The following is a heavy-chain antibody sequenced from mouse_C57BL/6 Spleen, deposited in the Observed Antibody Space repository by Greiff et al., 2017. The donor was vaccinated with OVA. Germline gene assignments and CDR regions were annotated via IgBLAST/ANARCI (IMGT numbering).Heavy chain of an antibody. J-gene: IGHJ2*01. CDR1: GYTFTSYW. D-gene: IGHD1-1*01. V-gene: IGHV1-64*01. Sequence: VQLQQPGAELVKPGASVKLSCKASGYTFTSYWMHWVKQRPGQGLEWIGMIYPNSGSTNYNEKFKRKATLTVDKSSSTAYMQLSSLTSEDSAVYYCARATTTGVVDYWGQGTTLTVSS. CDR3: ARATTTGVVDY. CDR2: IYPNSGST.